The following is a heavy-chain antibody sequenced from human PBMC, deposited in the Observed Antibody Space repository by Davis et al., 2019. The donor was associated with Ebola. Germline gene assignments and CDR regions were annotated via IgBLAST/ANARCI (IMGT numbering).Heavy chain of an antibody. CDR1: GYTFTSYY. D-gene: IGHD2-21*02. V-gene: IGHV1-46*01. Sequence: AASVKVSCKASGYTFTSYYMHWVRQAPGQGLEWMGIINPSGGSTSYAQKFQGRVTMTRDTSTSTVYMELRSLRSDDTAVYYCARDVAVTAFDIWGQGTMVTVSS. J-gene: IGHJ3*02. CDR2: INPSGGST. CDR3: ARDVAVTAFDI.